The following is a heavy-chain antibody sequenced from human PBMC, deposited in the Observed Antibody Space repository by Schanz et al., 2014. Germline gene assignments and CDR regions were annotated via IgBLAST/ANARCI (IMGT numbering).Heavy chain of an antibody. CDR1: GYTFTSYS. CDR2: INPSGGGT. D-gene: IGHD5-12*01. J-gene: IGHJ4*02. Sequence: QVQLVQSGAEVKKPGASVKVSCKASGYTFTSYSMHWVRQAPGQGLEWMGIINPSGGGTSYALRFQDRVTVTRDTSRSTVYMELSSLRSEDTAVYYCARDFSAYVGNYFDYWGQGTLVTVSS. V-gene: IGHV1-46*01. CDR3: ARDFSAYVGNYFDY.